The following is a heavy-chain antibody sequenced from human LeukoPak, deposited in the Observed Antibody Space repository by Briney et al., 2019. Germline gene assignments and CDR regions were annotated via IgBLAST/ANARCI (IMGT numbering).Heavy chain of an antibody. V-gene: IGHV5-51*01. D-gene: IGHD3-16*01. CDR1: GYSFTSYW. Sequence: GECLKISCKGSGYSFTSYWIGWVRQMPGKGLEWMGIIYPGDSDTRYSPSFQGQVTISADKFISTAYLQWSSLKASDTAMYYCARLSDYDPETYYYYYYMDVWGKGTTVTVSS. CDR3: ARLSDYDPETYYYYYYMDV. J-gene: IGHJ6*03. CDR2: IYPGDSDT.